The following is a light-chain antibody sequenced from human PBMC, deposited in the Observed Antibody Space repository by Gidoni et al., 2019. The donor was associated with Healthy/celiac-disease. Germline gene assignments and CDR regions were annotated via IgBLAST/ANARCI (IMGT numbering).Light chain of an antibody. J-gene: IGKJ1*01. CDR1: QSVLYSSNNKNY. Sequence: DIVMTQSPDSLAVSLGERATINCKSSQSVLYSSNNKNYLAWYPQKPGQPPKLLIYWASTRESGVPDRFSGSGSGTDFTLTISSLQAEDVAVYYCQQYYSTPRTFXQXTKVEIK. V-gene: IGKV4-1*01. CDR2: WAS. CDR3: QQYYSTPRT.